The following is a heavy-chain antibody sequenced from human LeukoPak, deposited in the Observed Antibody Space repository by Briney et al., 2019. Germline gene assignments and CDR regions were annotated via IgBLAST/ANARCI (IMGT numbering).Heavy chain of an antibody. Sequence: SVKVSCKASGGTFSSYAISWVRQAPGQGLACMGRIIPILGIANYAQKFQGRVTITADKSTSTAYMELSSLRSEDTAVYYCARAQITMVRGVPFDYWGQGTLVTVSS. CDR2: IIPILGIA. CDR3: ARAQITMVRGVPFDY. D-gene: IGHD3-10*01. J-gene: IGHJ4*02. CDR1: GGTFSSYA. V-gene: IGHV1-69*04.